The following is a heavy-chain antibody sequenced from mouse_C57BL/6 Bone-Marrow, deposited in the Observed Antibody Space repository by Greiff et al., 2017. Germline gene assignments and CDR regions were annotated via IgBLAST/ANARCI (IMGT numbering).Heavy chain of an antibody. CDR2: INTNYGTT. CDR3: ARGYDYDYAMNY. J-gene: IGHJ4*01. V-gene: IGHV1-39*01. Sequence: VQLQQSGPELVKPGALVKISCKAAGYSFTDYNMNWVKQSNGKSLEWIGVINTNYGTTRYNQKFKGKATLTVDQSSSTAYMQLHRLTSEDSAGNYCARGYDYDYAMNYWGQGTTVTVSP. D-gene: IGHD2-4*01. CDR1: GYSFTDYN.